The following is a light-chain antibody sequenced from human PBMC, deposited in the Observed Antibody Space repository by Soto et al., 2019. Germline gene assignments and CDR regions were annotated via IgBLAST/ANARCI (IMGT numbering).Light chain of an antibody. CDR3: SSYPSTSTLDV. V-gene: IGLV2-14*03. CDR2: AVS. CDR1: SSDIGGYNY. Sequence: QSALTQPASVSGSPGQSITISCTGTSSDIGGYNYVSWYQQLPGKVPKLIIYAVSNRPSGVSDRFSGSKSGNAASLTISGLQAEDEADYYCSSYPSTSTLDVFGTGTKLTVL. J-gene: IGLJ1*01.